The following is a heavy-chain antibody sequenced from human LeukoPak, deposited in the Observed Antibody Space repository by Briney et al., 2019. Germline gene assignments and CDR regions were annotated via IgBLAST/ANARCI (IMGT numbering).Heavy chain of an antibody. CDR3: ASTRRGYSYGYATGSYYYYYMDV. J-gene: IGHJ6*03. V-gene: IGHV4-34*01. CDR2: INHSGST. D-gene: IGHD5-18*01. Sequence: PSETLSLTCAVHGGSFSGYYWSWIRQPPGKGLEWIGEINHSGSTNYNPSLKSRVTISVDTSKNQFSLKLSSVTAADTAVYYCASTRRGYSYGYATGSYYYYYMDVWGKGTTVTISS. CDR1: GGSFSGYY.